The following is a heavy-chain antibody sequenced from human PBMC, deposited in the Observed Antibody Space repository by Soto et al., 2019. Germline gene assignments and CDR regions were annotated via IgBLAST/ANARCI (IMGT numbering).Heavy chain of an antibody. Sequence: SETLSLTCTVSGGSISSSSYYWGWIRQPPGKGLEWIGSIYYSGSTYYNPSLKSRVTISVDTSKNQFSLKLSSVTAADTAVYYCARRGAAAGYYYYYYSMDVWGQGTTVTVSS. CDR2: IYYSGST. J-gene: IGHJ6*02. CDR1: GGSISSSSYY. CDR3: ARRGAAAGYYYYYYSMDV. D-gene: IGHD6-13*01. V-gene: IGHV4-39*01.